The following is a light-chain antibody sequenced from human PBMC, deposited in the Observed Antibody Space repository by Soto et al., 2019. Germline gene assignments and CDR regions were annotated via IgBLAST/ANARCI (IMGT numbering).Light chain of an antibody. V-gene: IGLV2-11*01. J-gene: IGLJ1*01. CDR2: DVS. CDR1: SSDVGDYNY. Sequence: QSALTQPRSVSGSPGQSVTISCTGTSSDVGDYNYVSWYQQHPGKAPKLMIYDVSKRPSGVPDRFSGSKSGNTASLTISGLQAEDEDYYYCCAYGGSYYVFGTGTKVTVL. CDR3: CAYGGSYYV.